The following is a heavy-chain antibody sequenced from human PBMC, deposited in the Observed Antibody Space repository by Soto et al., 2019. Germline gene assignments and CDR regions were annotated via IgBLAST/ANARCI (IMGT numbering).Heavy chain of an antibody. D-gene: IGHD2-2*01. CDR2: IIPIFGTA. V-gene: IGHV1-69*13. CDR3: AREYSGGCSSTSCYDPYGMDV. CDR1: GGTFSSYA. J-gene: IGHJ6*02. Sequence: ASVKVSCKASGGTFSSYAISWVRQAPGQGLEWMGGIIPIFGTANYAQKFQGRVTITADESTSTAYMELSSLRSEDTAVYYCAREYSGGCSSTSCYDPYGMDVWGQGTTVTVSS.